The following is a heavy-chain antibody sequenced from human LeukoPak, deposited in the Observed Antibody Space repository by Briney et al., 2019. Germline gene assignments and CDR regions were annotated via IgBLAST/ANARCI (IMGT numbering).Heavy chain of an antibody. Sequence: TGGSLRLSCAASGFTFSNYAMNWVRQAPGKGLEWVATISFDGSNKYYSDVVTGRFTVSRDNSKNTSYLQLDSLRTEDTALYSCASDSWYRCGNDCYSVDYWGQGSLVTVSS. CDR1: GFTFSNYA. J-gene: IGHJ4*02. V-gene: IGHV3-30-3*01. CDR3: ASDSWYRCGNDCYSVDY. D-gene: IGHD2-21*02. CDR2: ISFDGSNK.